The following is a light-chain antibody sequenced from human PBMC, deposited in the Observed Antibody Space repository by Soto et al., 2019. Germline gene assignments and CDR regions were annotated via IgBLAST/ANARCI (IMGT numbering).Light chain of an antibody. CDR2: DAS. J-gene: IGKJ5*01. CDR1: QSISSY. V-gene: IGKV1-39*01. Sequence: DIHMTQSPSSRSASVGYRVTITCRASQSISSYLNWYQQKPGKAPKLLIYDASSLESGVPSRFSGSGSGTDFTLTISGLQSEDSAVYFCQQYNNWPFSFGQGTRLEIK. CDR3: QQYNNWPFS.